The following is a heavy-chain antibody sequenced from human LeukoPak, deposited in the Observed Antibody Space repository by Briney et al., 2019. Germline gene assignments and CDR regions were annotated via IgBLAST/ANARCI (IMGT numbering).Heavy chain of an antibody. CDR2: ISYDGSNK. D-gene: IGHD4-11*01. CDR3: AKEKETTAPYNWFDP. CDR1: GFTFSSYG. Sequence: GGSLRLSCAASGFTFSSYGMHWVRQAPGKGLEWVAVISYDGSNKYYADSVKGRFTISRDNSKNTLSLQMNSLRAEDTAIYYCAKEKETTAPYNWFDPWGQGTLVTVSS. J-gene: IGHJ5*02. V-gene: IGHV3-30*18.